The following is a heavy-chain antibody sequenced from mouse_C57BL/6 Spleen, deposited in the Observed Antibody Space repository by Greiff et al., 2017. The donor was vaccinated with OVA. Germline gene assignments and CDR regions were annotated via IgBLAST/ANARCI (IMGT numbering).Heavy chain of an antibody. V-gene: IGHV14-4*01. CDR2: IDPENGDT. D-gene: IGHD1-1*01. CDR1: GFNIKDDY. Sequence: EVKLVESGAELVRPGASVKLSCTASGFNIKDDYMHWVKQRPEQGLEWIGWIDPENGDTEYASKFQGKATITADTSSNTAYLQLSSLTSEDTAVYYCTYYGSLDYWGQGTTLTVSS. CDR3: TYYGSLDY. J-gene: IGHJ2*01.